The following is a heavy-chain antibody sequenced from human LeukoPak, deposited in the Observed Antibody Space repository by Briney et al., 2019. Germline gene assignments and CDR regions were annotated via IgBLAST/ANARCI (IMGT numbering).Heavy chain of an antibody. CDR3: AKVSQAQKVGAIDY. V-gene: IGHV3-9*03. Sequence: GGSLRLSCAASGFTFDDYAMHWVRQAPGKGLERVSGISWNSGSIGYADSVKGRFTISRDNAKNSLYPQMNSLRAEDMALYYCAKVSQAQKVGAIDYWGQGTLVTVSS. D-gene: IGHD1-26*01. CDR1: GFTFDDYA. J-gene: IGHJ4*02. CDR2: ISWNSGSI.